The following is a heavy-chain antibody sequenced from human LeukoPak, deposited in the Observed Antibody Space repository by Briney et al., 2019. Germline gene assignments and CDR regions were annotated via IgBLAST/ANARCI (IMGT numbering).Heavy chain of an antibody. CDR1: GYTFTAHN. CDR3: VRGGGRAHFDY. D-gene: IGHD2-15*01. Sequence: ASVKVSCKASGYTFTAHNFHWVRQAPGQGLEWMGWISPYSGGTNYAQNFQGRVTMTRDTSISTAYMELRSLRYDDTAVYYCVRGGGRAHFDYWGQGTPVTVSS. J-gene: IGHJ4*02. V-gene: IGHV1-2*02. CDR2: ISPYSGGT.